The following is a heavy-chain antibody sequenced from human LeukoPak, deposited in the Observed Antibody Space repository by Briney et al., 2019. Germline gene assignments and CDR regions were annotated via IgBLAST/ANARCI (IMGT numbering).Heavy chain of an antibody. CDR3: ASGVIAAAGTGY. Sequence: GRSLRLSCAASGFTFSSYAMHWVRQAPGKGLEGVAVISYDGSNKYYADSVKGRFTISRNNSKNTLYLQMNSLRAEDTAVYYCASGVIAAAGTGYWGQGTLVTVSS. CDR1: GFTFSSYA. V-gene: IGHV3-30*04. J-gene: IGHJ4*02. CDR2: ISYDGSNK. D-gene: IGHD6-13*01.